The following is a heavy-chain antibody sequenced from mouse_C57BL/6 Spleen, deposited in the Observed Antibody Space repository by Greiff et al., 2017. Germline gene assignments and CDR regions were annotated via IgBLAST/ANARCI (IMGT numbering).Heavy chain of an antibody. Sequence: QVQLQQPGAELVRPGSLVKLSCKASGYTFTSYWMDWVKQRPGQGLEWIGNIYPSDSETHYNQKFKDKATLTVDKSSSTAYMQLSSLTSEDSAVYYCARWDYDEAYFDYWGQGTTLTVSS. J-gene: IGHJ2*01. V-gene: IGHV1-61*01. D-gene: IGHD2-4*01. CDR3: ARWDYDEAYFDY. CDR1: GYTFTSYW. CDR2: IYPSDSET.